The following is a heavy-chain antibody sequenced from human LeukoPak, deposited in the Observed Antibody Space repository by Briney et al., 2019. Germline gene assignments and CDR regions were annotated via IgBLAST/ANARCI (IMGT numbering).Heavy chain of an antibody. V-gene: IGHV3-30*04. Sequence: GGSLRLSCAASGFTFSSYAMHWVRQAPGKGLEWVAVISYDGSNKYYADSVKGRFTISRDNSKNTLYLQMNSLRAEDTAVYYCARGGSTVTRHFNYFDYWGQGTLVTVSS. CDR1: GFTFSSYA. J-gene: IGHJ4*02. D-gene: IGHD4-17*01. CDR3: ARGGSTVTRHFNYFDY. CDR2: ISYDGSNK.